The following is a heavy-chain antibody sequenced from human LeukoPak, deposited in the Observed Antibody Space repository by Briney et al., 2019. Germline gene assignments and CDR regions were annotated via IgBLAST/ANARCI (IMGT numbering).Heavy chain of an antibody. Sequence: GGSLRLSCAASVFTFSSYAIVWVRQAPGKGLEWVSSISGRGGSRYYADSVKGRFTISRDNSKNTLYLQMNSLRAEDTAVNACAKNPRHFIKERYLQHWGQGTLVTVSS. CDR1: VFTFSSYA. J-gene: IGHJ1*01. D-gene: IGHD3-3*02. CDR2: ISGRGGSR. CDR3: AKNPRHFIKERYLQH. V-gene: IGHV3-23*01.